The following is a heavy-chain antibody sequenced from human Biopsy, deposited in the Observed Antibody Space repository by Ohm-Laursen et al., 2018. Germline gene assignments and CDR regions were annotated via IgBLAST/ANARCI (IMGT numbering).Heavy chain of an antibody. J-gene: IGHJ4*02. CDR2: INYPGRI. Sequence: PSQTLSLTCAVYGDSSNACYWSWNRQSPGQGLEWIGNINYPGRINDNTSVKSRVTISVDTSKNQFFLKLNSVTAADTAVYFCARDSRGGHLNTTLITGKNLDSWGQGILVTVSS. V-gene: IGHV4-59*13. CDR3: ARDSRGGHLNTTLITGKNLDS. CDR1: GDSSNACY. D-gene: IGHD3-16*01.